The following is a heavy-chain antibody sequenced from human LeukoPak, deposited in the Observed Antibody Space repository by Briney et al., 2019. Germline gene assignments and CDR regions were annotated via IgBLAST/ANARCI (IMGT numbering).Heavy chain of an antibody. Sequence: PGGSLRLSCAASGFTFSSYAMSWVRQAPGKELEWVSAISGSGGSTYYADSVKGRFTISRDNSKNTLYLQMNSLRAEDTAVYYCARDPDFDFDYWGQGTLVTVSS. CDR3: ARDPDFDFDY. V-gene: IGHV3-23*01. CDR1: GFTFSSYA. J-gene: IGHJ4*02. D-gene: IGHD2-21*02. CDR2: ISGSGGST.